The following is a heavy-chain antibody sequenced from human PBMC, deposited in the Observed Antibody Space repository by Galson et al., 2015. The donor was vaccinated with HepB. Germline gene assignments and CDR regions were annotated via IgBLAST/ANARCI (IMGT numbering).Heavy chain of an antibody. CDR3: ARDHPPGESSSGWYGVFDS. CDR2: THYSGRT. J-gene: IGHJ4*02. V-gene: IGHV4-59*01. D-gene: IGHD6-19*01. Sequence: LTCTVSGDSISSYYWTWIRQPPGKGLEWIGYTHYSGRTNYNPSLKSRVSTSVDTSKKQFSLKLSSVTAADTAVYYCARDHPPGESSSGWYGVFDSWGQGILVTVSS. CDR1: GDSISSYY.